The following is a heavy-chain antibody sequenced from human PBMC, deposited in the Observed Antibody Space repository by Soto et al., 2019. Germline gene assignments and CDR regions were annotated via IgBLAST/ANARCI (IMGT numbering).Heavy chain of an antibody. D-gene: IGHD3-3*02. CDR3: ACSLLLASTDAGPFDY. CDR1: RFTFSSYA. Sequence: EVQLLESGGGLVQPGGSLVLSCAASRFTFSSYAMSWVRQAPGKGLEWVSSISGGGNDAYYADSVKGRFTISRDNSQNTLYLLFSSLRANDTAVYYGACSLLLASTDAGPFDYWGQGALVTVSS. V-gene: IGHV3-23*01. J-gene: IGHJ4*02. CDR2: ISGGGNDA.